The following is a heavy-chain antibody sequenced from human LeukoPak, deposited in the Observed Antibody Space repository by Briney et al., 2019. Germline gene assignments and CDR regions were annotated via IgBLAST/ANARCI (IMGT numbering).Heavy chain of an antibody. CDR3: ARSGFGGNVNFDY. CDR1: GGTFGSYA. J-gene: IGHJ4*02. D-gene: IGHD3-3*01. CDR2: IIPIFGTA. V-gene: IGHV1-69*13. Sequence: ASVKVSCKASGGTFGSYAISWVRQAPGQGLEWMGGIIPIFGTANYAQKFQGRVTITADESTSTAYMEPSSLTSEDTAVYYCARSGFGGNVNFDYWGQGTLVTVSS.